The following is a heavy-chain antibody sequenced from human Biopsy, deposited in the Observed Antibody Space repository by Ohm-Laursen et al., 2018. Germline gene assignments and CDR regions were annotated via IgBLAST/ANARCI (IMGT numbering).Heavy chain of an antibody. CDR3: AGIVLGPTNDAFDI. CDR1: GDSIRNYY. Sequence: SETLSLTCTVSGDSIRNYYWSWIRQAAGKGVEWIGRIYPGGGTIYNPSLKSRVTMSVDTSKNHFSLNLNSVTAADTAVYYCAGIVLGPTNDAFDIWGQGTMVTVSS. D-gene: IGHD1-26*01. J-gene: IGHJ3*02. V-gene: IGHV4-4*07. CDR2: IYPGGGT.